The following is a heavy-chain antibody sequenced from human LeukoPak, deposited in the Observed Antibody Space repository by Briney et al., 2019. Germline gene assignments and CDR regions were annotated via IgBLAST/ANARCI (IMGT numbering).Heavy chain of an antibody. CDR2: ISAYNGNT. V-gene: IGHV1-18*01. J-gene: IGHJ5*02. CDR3: ARQGGSNWFDP. D-gene: IGHD3-16*01. CDR1: GYTFTSYG. Sequence: ASVKVSCKASGYTFTSYGISWVRQAPGQGLEWMGWISAYNGNTNYAQKFQGRVTMTRDTSISTAYMELSRLRSDDTAVYYCARQGGSNWFDPWGQGTLVTVSS.